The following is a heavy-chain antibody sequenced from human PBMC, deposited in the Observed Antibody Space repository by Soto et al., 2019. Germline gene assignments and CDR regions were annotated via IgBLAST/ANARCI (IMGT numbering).Heavy chain of an antibody. Sequence: GSLRLSCVASGFTFSIYAMSCVLQAPGQRLEWVATFSGGRDTTWHADSVKGRFTVSRDSSKNTLSLQMNSLRPEDTALYYCAKATSATCTGSICYSFDYWGQGTLVTVSS. V-gene: IGHV3-23*01. D-gene: IGHD2-21*01. CDR1: GFTFSIYA. CDR3: AKATSATCTGSICYSFDY. J-gene: IGHJ4*02. CDR2: FSGGRDTT.